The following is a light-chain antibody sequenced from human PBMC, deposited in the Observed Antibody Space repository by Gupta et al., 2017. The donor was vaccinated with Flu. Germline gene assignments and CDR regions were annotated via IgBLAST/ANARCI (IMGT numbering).Light chain of an antibody. CDR2: GAS. J-gene: IGKJ1*01. CDR3: QQDNHGPRT. Sequence: ETVATQSPATLSVSPGERATLSCRASQSVSSNLAWYQQKPGQSPRLLIYGASTRATGIPARFSGSGSGTEFTLTISRLQSEDFAVYYCQQDNHGPRTFGQGTKVEIK. V-gene: IGKV3-15*01. CDR1: QSVSSN.